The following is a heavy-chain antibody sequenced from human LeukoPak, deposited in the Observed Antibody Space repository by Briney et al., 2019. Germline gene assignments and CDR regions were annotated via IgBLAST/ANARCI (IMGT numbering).Heavy chain of an antibody. D-gene: IGHD3-22*01. Sequence: GGSLRLSCTASGFTFGDYAMSWVRQAPGKGLEWVGFIRSKAYGGTTEYAASVKGRFTISRDDSKSIAYLQMNSLKTEDTAVYYCTSALTYYYDSSGYHPPYYYYMDVWGKGTTVTVSS. V-gene: IGHV3-49*04. CDR2: IRSKAYGGTT. CDR3: TSALTYYYDSSGYHPPYYYYMDV. CDR1: GFTFGDYA. J-gene: IGHJ6*03.